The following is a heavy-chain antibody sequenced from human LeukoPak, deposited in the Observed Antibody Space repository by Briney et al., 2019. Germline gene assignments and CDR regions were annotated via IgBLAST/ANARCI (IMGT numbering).Heavy chain of an antibody. Sequence: GGSLRLSCAASGFIFSNYYMHWVRQPPGKGLVWVSHINSDGSDINYADSVKGRFTISRDNAKNTLYLQMNSLRAEDTAVYYCARGPRFLEMATIVSKFDSWGQGTLVTVSS. CDR3: ARGPRFLEMATIVSKFDS. J-gene: IGHJ4*02. CDR1: GFIFSNYY. D-gene: IGHD5-24*01. V-gene: IGHV3-74*01. CDR2: INSDGSDI.